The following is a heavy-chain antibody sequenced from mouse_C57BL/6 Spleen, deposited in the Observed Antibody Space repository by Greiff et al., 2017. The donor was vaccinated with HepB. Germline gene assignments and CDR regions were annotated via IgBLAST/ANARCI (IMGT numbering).Heavy chain of an antibody. V-gene: IGHV1-54*01. Sequence: VQLQQSGAELVRSGTSVKVSCKASGYAFTNYLIEWVKKRPGQGLEWIGVINPGSGGTNYNEKFKGKATLTADKSSSTAYMQLSSLTSEDSAVYFCARVDYYSNLYAMDYWGQGTSVTVSS. CDR1: GYAFTNYL. D-gene: IGHD2-5*01. CDR2: INPGSGGT. CDR3: ARVDYYSNLYAMDY. J-gene: IGHJ4*01.